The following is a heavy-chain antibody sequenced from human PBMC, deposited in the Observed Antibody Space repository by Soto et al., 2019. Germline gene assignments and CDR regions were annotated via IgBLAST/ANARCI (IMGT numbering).Heavy chain of an antibody. D-gene: IGHD2-21*01. CDR2: IYHGGTT. CDR1: RYCMYIGAD. V-gene: IGHV4-38-2*02. J-gene: IGHJ4*01. Sequence: LACTVCRYCMYIGADGGSIRQPPGKGPEWIASIYHGGTTFYNPSLKSRVTVSVDKSNNQFSLKLRSVTAADTAVYFCAKANVIVGASSGFGYWGHGTLVTVSS. CDR3: AKANVIVGASSGFGY.